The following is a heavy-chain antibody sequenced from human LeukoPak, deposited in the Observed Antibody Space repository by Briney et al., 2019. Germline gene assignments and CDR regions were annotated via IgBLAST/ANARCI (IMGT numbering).Heavy chain of an antibody. CDR1: GGSISSSSYY. CDR3: ARHASLCGDYGGFDP. CDR2: IYYSGST. D-gene: IGHD4-17*01. Sequence: SETLSLTCTVSGGSISSSSYYWGWIRQPPGKGLEWIGSIYYSGSTYYNPSLKSRVTISVDTSKNQFSLRLSSVTAADTAVYYCARHASLCGDYGGFDPWGHGTLVTVSS. V-gene: IGHV4-39*01. J-gene: IGHJ5*02.